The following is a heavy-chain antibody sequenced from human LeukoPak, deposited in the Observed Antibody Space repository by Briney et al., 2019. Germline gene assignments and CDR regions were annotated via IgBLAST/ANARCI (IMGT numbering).Heavy chain of an antibody. V-gene: IGHV3-30*18. CDR1: GFTFSSYG. Sequence: PGGSLGLSCAASGFTFSSYGMHWVRQAPGKGLEWVAVISYDGSNKYYADSVKGRFTICRDNSKNTLYLRMSSLRAEDTAVYYCAKLGETDFDYWGQGTLVTVSS. D-gene: IGHD3-10*01. CDR2: ISYDGSNK. J-gene: IGHJ4*02. CDR3: AKLGETDFDY.